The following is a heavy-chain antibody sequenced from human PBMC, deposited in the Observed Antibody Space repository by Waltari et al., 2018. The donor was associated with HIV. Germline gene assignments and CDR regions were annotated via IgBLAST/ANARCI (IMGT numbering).Heavy chain of an antibody. V-gene: IGHV3-11*01. CDR2: ISGRGTTI. CDR1: GFRFGDYY. CDR3: TRDYFHFDSSGSLD. D-gene: IGHD3-22*01. Sequence: QVRLEESGGGLVRPGGSLKLSCAASGFRFGDYYMTWVRQAPGRGPEWISSISGRGTTISYADSVKGLFSISRDNAKNSLFLQMNRMRVDDTALYYCTRDYFHFDSSGSLDWGRGIQVIVSS. J-gene: IGHJ4*01.